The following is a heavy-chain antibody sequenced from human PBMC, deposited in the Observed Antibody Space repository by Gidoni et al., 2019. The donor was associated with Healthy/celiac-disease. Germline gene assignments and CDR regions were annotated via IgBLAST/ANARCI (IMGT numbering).Heavy chain of an antibody. Sequence: EVQLLESGGGLVQPGGSLRLSCAASGFTFSSYAMSWVRQAPGKGLEWVSAISVSGGSTYYADSVKGRFTISRDNSKNTLYLQMNSLRAEDTAVYYCANFISSRFGEFQSYYFDYWGQGTLVTVSP. D-gene: IGHD3-10*01. CDR3: ANFISSRFGEFQSYYFDY. J-gene: IGHJ4*02. V-gene: IGHV3-23*01. CDR2: ISVSGGST. CDR1: GFTFSSYA.